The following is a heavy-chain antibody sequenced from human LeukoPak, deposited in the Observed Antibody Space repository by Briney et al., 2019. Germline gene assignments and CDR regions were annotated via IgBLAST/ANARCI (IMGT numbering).Heavy chain of an antibody. CDR3: ARISSSNWYNERGAFDV. D-gene: IGHD6-13*01. CDR2: VYYTGST. CDR1: GGSISSYY. V-gene: IGHV4-59*01. Sequence: SETLSLTCTVSGGSISSYYWSWVRQPPGKGLEWIGFVYYTGSTNYSPSLKSRVTISVDTSKNQFSLKLRSVTAADTAVYYCARISSSNWYNERGAFDVWGQGTMVTVSS. J-gene: IGHJ3*01.